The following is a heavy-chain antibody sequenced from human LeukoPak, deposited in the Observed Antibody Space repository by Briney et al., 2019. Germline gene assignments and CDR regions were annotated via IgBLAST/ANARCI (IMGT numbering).Heavy chain of an antibody. CDR3: ARDGGYSYGSNNWFDP. V-gene: IGHV1-69*01. D-gene: IGHD5-18*01. J-gene: IGHJ5*02. Sequence: SVKVSCKASGGTFSSYAISWVRQAPGQGLEWMGGIIPIFGTANYAQKFQGRVTITADESTSTAYMELSSLRSEDTAVYYRARDGGYSYGSNNWFDPRGQGTLVTVSS. CDR2: IIPIFGTA. CDR1: GGTFSSYA.